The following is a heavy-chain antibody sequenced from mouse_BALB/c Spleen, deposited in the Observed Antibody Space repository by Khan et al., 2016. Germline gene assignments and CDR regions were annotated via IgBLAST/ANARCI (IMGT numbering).Heavy chain of an antibody. V-gene: IGHV3-8*02. CDR2: ISYSGST. Sequence: EVQLQESGPSLVKPSQTLSLTCSVTGDSITSGYWNWIRKFPGNKLEYMGYISYSGSTYYNPSLKSRISITRDTSKNQYYLQLNSVTTEDTATCYCARWDGNYGYYAMDYWGQGTSVTVSS. D-gene: IGHD2-1*01. CDR1: GDSITSGY. CDR3: ARWDGNYGYYAMDY. J-gene: IGHJ4*01.